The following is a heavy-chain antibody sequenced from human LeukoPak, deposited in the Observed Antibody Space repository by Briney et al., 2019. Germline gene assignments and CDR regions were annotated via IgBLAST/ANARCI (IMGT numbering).Heavy chain of an antibody. CDR3: ARGVTMVRGVIGCWFDP. CDR2: ISHRGST. J-gene: IGHJ5*02. Sequence: SETLSLSCAVSGGAFSGYYRSWIRQPPGKGLEWLGGISHRGSTNSNPSPKSRVTISVATSKNQFSLKLSSVTAAGTAVYYCARGVTMVRGVIGCWFDPWGQGTLHTVSS. D-gene: IGHD3-10*01. CDR1: GGAFSGYY. V-gene: IGHV4-34*01.